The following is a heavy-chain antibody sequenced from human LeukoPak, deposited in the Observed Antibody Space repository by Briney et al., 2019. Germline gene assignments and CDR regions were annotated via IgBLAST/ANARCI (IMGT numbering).Heavy chain of an antibody. CDR2: ISAYNGNT. CDR3: ARDWNEPPLYYFDY. V-gene: IGHV1-18*01. D-gene: IGHD1-1*01. J-gene: IGHJ4*02. Sequence: ASVTVSFKASGYTFTSYGISWVRQAPGQGLEWMGWISAYNGNTNYAQKLQGRVTMTTDTSTSTAYMELRSLRSDDTAVYYCARDWNEPPLYYFDYWGQGTLVTVSS. CDR1: GYTFTSYG.